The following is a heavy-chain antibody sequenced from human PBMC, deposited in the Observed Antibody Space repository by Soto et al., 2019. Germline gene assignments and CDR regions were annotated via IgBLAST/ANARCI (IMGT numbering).Heavy chain of an antibody. CDR3: ARDALLYYDILTGRPYYFDY. CDR1: GYTFTSNG. V-gene: IGHV1-18*01. J-gene: IGHJ4*02. Sequence: ASVKVSCKASGYTFTSNGISWVRQAPGQGLEWMGWISAYNGNTNYAQKLQGRVTMTTDTSTSTAYMELRSLRSDDTAVYYCARDALLYYDILTGRPYYFDYWGQGTLVTVSS. CDR2: ISAYNGNT. D-gene: IGHD3-9*01.